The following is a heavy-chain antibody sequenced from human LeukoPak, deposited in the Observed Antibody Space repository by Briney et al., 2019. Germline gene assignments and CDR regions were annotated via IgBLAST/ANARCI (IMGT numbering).Heavy chain of an antibody. CDR3: ARDPIPKHHAFDI. J-gene: IGHJ3*02. CDR2: IYSGGST. Sequence: PGGSLRLSCAASGFTVSSNYMSWVRQAPGKGLEWVSVIYSGGSTYYADSVKGRFTISRDNSKNTLYLQMNSLRAEDTAVYYCARDPIPKHHAFDIWGQGTMVTVSS. V-gene: IGHV3-53*01. CDR1: GFTVSSNY.